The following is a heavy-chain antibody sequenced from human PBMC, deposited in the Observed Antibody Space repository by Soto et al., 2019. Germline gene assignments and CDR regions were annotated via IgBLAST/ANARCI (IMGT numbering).Heavy chain of an antibody. CDR3: ARGSRRYCSSTSSSTNGRSGWQDFEY. J-gene: IGHJ4*02. V-gene: IGHV3-11*01. CDR1: GFTFSDYY. CDR2: ISSSGSTI. Sequence: PGGSLRLSCAASGFTFSDYYMSWIRQAPGKGLEWVSYISSSGSTIYYADSVKGRFTISRDNAKNSLYLQMNSLRAEDTAVYYCARGSRRYCSSTSSSTNGRSGWQDFEYCGQGT. D-gene: IGHD2-2*01.